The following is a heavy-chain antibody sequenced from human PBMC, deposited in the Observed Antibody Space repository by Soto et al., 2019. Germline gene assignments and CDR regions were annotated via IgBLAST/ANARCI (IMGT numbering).Heavy chain of an antibody. D-gene: IGHD6-13*01. CDR3: ARDRVLAAAGTPYYYYGMDV. CDR1: GVSISSYY. CDR2: NYYSGTT. J-gene: IGHJ6*02. Sequence: PSETLSLTCAVSGVSISSYYWSWIRQPPGKGLEWIVYNYYSGTTSYNPSLKSRVTISVDTSKNQFFLRLTSVTAADTAVYYCARDRVLAAAGTPYYYYGMDVGGQGTTVPVSS. V-gene: IGHV4-59*12.